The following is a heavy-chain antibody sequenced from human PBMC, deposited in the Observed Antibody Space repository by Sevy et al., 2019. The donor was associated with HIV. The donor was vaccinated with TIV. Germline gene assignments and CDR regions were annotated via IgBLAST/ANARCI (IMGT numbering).Heavy chain of an antibody. CDR1: GFTFSSYG. CDR3: AKDLCSSTSCYVYYYYYGMDV. J-gene: IGHJ6*02. CDR2: IRYDGSNK. Sequence: GGSLRLSCAASGFTFSSYGMHWVRQAPGKGLEWVAFIRYDGSNKYYADSVKGRFTSSRDNSKNTLYLQMNSLRAEDTAVYYCAKDLCSSTSCYVYYYYYGMDVWGQGTTVNVSS. V-gene: IGHV3-30*02. D-gene: IGHD2-2*01.